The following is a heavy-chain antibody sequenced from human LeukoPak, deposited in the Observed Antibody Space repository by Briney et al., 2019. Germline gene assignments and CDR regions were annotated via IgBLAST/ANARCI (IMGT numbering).Heavy chain of an antibody. V-gene: IGHV3-48*03. Sequence: GGSLRLSCAASGFTFSSYEMNWVRQAPGKGLEWVSYISSSGSTIYYADSVKGRFTISRDNAKNSLYLQMNSLRAEDTAVYYCAREDHSGSYYVWGQGTLVTVSS. J-gene: IGHJ4*02. CDR1: GFTFSSYE. CDR3: AREDHSGSYYV. CDR2: ISSSGSTI. D-gene: IGHD1-26*01.